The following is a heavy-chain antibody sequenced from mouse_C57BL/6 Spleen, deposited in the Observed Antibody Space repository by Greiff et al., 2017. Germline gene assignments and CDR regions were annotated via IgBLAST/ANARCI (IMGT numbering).Heavy chain of an antibody. CDR2: FYPGSGSL. CDR1: GYTFTEYT. Sequence: QVHVKQSGAELVKPGASVKLSCKASGYTFTEYTIHWVKQRSGQGLAWIGWFYPGSGSLKYNEKFKDKATLTADKSSSTVYMELSRLTSEDSAVFFCARHGYGSSYYDYWGQGTALTVSS. V-gene: IGHV1-62-2*01. D-gene: IGHD1-1*01. CDR3: ARHGYGSSYYDY. J-gene: IGHJ2*01.